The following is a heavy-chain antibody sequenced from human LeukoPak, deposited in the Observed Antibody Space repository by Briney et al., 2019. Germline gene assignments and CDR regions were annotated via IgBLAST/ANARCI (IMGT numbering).Heavy chain of an antibody. CDR2: ISSSGSKI. D-gene: IGHD1-14*01. J-gene: IGHJ4*02. CDR1: GFTSSNYE. Sequence: GGSLRLSCVASGFTSSNYEMSWVRQAPGKGLEWLSYISSSGSKIYEADSVKGRFTISRDNAKNSLYLQMNSLRDEDSAVYYCARDITYWGQGTLVTVSS. V-gene: IGHV3-48*03. CDR3: ARDITY.